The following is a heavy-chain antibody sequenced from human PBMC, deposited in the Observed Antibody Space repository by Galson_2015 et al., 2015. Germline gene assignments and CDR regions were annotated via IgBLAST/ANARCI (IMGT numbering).Heavy chain of an antibody. J-gene: IGHJ3*02. CDR1: GGTFSSYA. V-gene: IGHV1-69*13. D-gene: IGHD3-22*01. CDR2: IIPIFGTA. Sequence: SVKVSCKASGGTFSSYAISWVRQAPGQGLEWMGGIIPIFGTANYAQKFQGRVTITADESTSTAYMELSSLRSEDTAVYYCARGRTYYYDSSGPMDAFDIWGQGTMVTVSS. CDR3: ARGRTYYYDSSGPMDAFDI.